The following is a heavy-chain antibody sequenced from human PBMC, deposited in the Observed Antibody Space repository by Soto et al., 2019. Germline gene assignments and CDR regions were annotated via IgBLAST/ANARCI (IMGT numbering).Heavy chain of an antibody. V-gene: IGHV4-30-2*06. J-gene: IGHJ6*02. CDR2: IYPTGTT. Sequence: QLQLRESGSGLVKPSETLSLTCTVSGGSISSGGYPWSWIRQSPEKGLEWLGCIYPTGTTYYHPSLKSRVTISVDTSRNQFSLNLTSVTAADTAVYFCARAPPGPSPRWVLWGQGTTVTVSS. CDR3: ARAPPGPSPRWVL. D-gene: IGHD3-10*01. CDR1: GGSISSGGYP.